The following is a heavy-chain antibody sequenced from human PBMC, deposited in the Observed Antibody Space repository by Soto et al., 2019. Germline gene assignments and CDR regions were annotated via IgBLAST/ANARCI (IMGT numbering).Heavy chain of an antibody. CDR1: GYTFTSHG. CDR2: ISVYNGNT. V-gene: IGHV1-18*01. J-gene: IGHJ5*01. CDR3: GRLSGSYDRGNWFAP. Sequence: QVQLVQSGAEVKKPGASVKVSCKASGYTFTSHGISWVRQAPGQGLEWMGWISVYNGNTKYAEKFQGRVTLTTDTPTTTAYMERRSLRFDDTAVYYGGRLSGSYDRGNWFAPWGQGTLVTVSS. D-gene: IGHD1-26*01.